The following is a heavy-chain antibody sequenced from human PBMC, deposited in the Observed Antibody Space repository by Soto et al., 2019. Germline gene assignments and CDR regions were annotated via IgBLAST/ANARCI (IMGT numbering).Heavy chain of an antibody. CDR3: ARRAYCTNGVCYSRRGPFDI. CDR1: GGSFSGYY. CDR2: INHSGST. J-gene: IGHJ3*02. D-gene: IGHD2-8*01. Sequence: AETLSLTCAVYGGSFSGYYWSWIRQPPGKGLEWIGEINHSGSTNYNPSLKSRVTISVDTSKNQFFLKLSSVTAADTAVYYCARRAYCTNGVCYSRRGPFDIWGQGTMVTVSS. V-gene: IGHV4-34*01.